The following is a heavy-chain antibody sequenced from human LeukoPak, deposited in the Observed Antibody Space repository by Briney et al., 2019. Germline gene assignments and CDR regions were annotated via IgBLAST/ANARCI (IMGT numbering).Heavy chain of an antibody. D-gene: IGHD3-22*01. Sequence: SETLSLTCPVYGGFFSGYYWSWIRQPPGKGLEWIGEINHSGSTNYNPSLKSRVTISVDTSKNQFSLKLSSVTAADTAVYYCARGRNYYDSSCYSDYWGQGTLVTVSS. V-gene: IGHV4-34*01. CDR3: ARGRNYYDSSCYSDY. CDR2: INHSGST. CDR1: GGFFSGYY. J-gene: IGHJ4*02.